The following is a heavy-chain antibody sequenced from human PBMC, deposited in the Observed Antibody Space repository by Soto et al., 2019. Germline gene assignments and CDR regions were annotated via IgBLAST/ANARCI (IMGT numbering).Heavy chain of an antibody. CDR2: ISYSGST. J-gene: IGHJ4*02. D-gene: IGHD3-22*01. CDR1: GCSISSGGYY. CDR3: ARDALSRDSI. Sequence: QVQLQESGPGLVKPSQTLSLTCTVSGCSISSGGYYWSWIRQQPGKGLEWIGYISYSGSTYYNPYLESRVTISVDTSKNQFSLKLSSVTAADTAVYYCARDALSRDSIWGQGTLVTVYS. V-gene: IGHV4-31*03.